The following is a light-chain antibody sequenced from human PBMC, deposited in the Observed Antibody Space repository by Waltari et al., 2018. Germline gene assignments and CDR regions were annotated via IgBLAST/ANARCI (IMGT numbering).Light chain of an antibody. J-gene: IGLJ2*01. CDR3: QSYDSSLSGVV. CDR1: SPNIGAGYD. CDR2: GTS. Sequence: QSVLTQPPSVSGAPGQRVTISCTGNSPNIGAGYDVPWYQQLPGTAPQLLIYGTSNRPSGVPDRFSGSKSGTSASLAITGLQAEDEADYYCQSYDSSLSGVVFGGGTKLTVL. V-gene: IGLV1-40*01.